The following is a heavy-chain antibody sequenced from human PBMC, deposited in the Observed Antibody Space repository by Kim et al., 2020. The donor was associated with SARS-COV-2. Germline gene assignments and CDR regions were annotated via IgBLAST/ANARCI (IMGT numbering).Heavy chain of an antibody. V-gene: IGHV3-48*03. J-gene: IGHJ2*01. D-gene: IGHD1-7*01. CDR2: TI. Sequence: TIYHADSVKGRLTVSRDNAEDSLYLKLNSRRAEDTAIYFCTRENFWYFDLWGRGTLVTVSS. CDR3: TRENFWYFDL.